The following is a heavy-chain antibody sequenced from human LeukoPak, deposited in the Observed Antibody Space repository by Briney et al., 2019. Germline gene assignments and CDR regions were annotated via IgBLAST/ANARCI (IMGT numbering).Heavy chain of an antibody. Sequence: PSETLSLTCAVSGDSISSYYYWGWIRQPPGKGLEWIGSIYHNGITYYNPSLKSRVTISVDTSKNQFSLKLSSVTAADTAVYYCARGQGPHPYWGQGTLVTVSS. V-gene: IGHV4-38-2*01. CDR2: IYHNGIT. CDR1: GDSISSYYY. J-gene: IGHJ4*02. CDR3: ARGQGPHPY.